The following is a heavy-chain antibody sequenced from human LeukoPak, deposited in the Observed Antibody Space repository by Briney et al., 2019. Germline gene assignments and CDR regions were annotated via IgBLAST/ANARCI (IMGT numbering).Heavy chain of an antibody. J-gene: IGHJ4*02. CDR3: ARAQAAGDGHYFDL. D-gene: IGHD7-27*01. CDR1: GVSINSHY. V-gene: IGHV4-59*11. Sequence: SETLSLTCTVSGVSINSHYLNWIRQPPGKGLEWIGYIYGSGRTNYNPSLKSRVTMSVDTSKSQFSLRLSSVTAAETAVYYCARAQAAGDGHYFDLWGQGTLVTVSS. CDR2: IYGSGRT.